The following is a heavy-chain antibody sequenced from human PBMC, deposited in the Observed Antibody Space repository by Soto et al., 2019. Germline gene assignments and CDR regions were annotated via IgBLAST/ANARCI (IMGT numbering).Heavy chain of an antibody. CDR1: GYTFTSYG. D-gene: IGHD3-9*01. Sequence: GASVKVSCKASGYTFTSYGISWVRQAPGQGLEWMGWISAYNGNTNYAQKLQGRVTMTTDTSTSTAYMELRSLRSDDTAVYYCARDRYDILTGYYMPPDYWGQATLVTVSS. V-gene: IGHV1-18*01. CDR3: ARDRYDILTGYYMPPDY. J-gene: IGHJ4*02. CDR2: ISAYNGNT.